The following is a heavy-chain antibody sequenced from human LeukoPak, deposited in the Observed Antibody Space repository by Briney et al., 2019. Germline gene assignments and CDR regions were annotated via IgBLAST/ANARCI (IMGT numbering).Heavy chain of an antibody. CDR1: GFTFSSYG. CDR3: ARDPWADVSGFSGDY. Sequence: GGSLRLSCAASGFTFSSYGMNWVRQAPGKGLEWLSYISSSNNSIYYADSVKGRFTISRDNAKNSLYLQMNSLRDEDTAVYYCARDPWADVSGFSGDYWGQGTLVTVSS. D-gene: IGHD3-22*01. CDR2: ISSSNNSI. J-gene: IGHJ4*02. V-gene: IGHV3-48*02.